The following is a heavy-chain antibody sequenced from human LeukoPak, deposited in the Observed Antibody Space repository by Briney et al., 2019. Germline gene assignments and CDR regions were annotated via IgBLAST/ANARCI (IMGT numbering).Heavy chain of an antibody. J-gene: IGHJ4*02. D-gene: IGHD6-6*01. CDR2: IYYSGST. CDR1: GGSISSYY. V-gene: IGHV4-59*01. CDR3: ARVDPDSSSTLEVFDY. Sequence: SETLSLTCTVSGGSISSYYWSWIRQPPGKGLEWIGYIYYSGSTNYNPSLKSRVTISVDTSKNRFSLKLSSVTAADTAVYYCARVDPDSSSTLEVFDYWGRGTLVTVSS.